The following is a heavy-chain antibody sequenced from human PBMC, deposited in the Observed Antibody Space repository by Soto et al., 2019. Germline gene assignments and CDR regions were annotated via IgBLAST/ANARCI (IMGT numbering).Heavy chain of an antibody. CDR1: GFTFPRFG. D-gene: IGHD7-27*01. J-gene: IGHJ6*02. V-gene: IGHV3-30*18. CDR2: ITYEGSQI. CDR3: AKGRGEMNWANYYGLDV. Sequence: QVQLVESGGGVVQPGRSLRLSCAASGFTFPRFGMHWVRQAPGKGLEWVALITYEGSQIYYADAVKGLFTISRDNGDNTLSLQMDNLRTEDTATYFCAKGRGEMNWANYYGLDVWGQGTTVTVSS.